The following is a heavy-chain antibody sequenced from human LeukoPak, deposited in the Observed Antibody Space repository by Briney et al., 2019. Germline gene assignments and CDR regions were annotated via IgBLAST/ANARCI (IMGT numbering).Heavy chain of an antibody. CDR1: GRAIKFYM. CDR2: ISERGGHI. J-gene: IGHJ5*02. Sequence: PGGSLRPSCAASGRAIKFYMMNWVRQAPGKGLEWVSSISERGGHIYYADSVRGRFTISRDNHSNSLSLQMSNLRVEDTAVYYCVRDLWARGDTTAIGPFDPWGQGTLVIVSS. D-gene: IGHD5-18*01. CDR3: VRDLWARGDTTAIGPFDP. V-gene: IGHV3-21*06.